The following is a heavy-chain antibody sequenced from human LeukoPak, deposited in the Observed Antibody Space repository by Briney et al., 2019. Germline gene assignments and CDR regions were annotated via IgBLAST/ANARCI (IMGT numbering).Heavy chain of an antibody. D-gene: IGHD3-10*01. V-gene: IGHV3-7*01. Sequence: GGSLRLSCAASGFNFSIYWMSWVRQAPGKGLEWVANLNKDGSGKYYVDSVKGRFTISRDNAKNSLYLQMNSPRAEDTAVYYCARSGEFLAMPSDIWGQGTMVTVSS. J-gene: IGHJ3*02. CDR2: LNKDGSGK. CDR3: ARSGEFLAMPSDI. CDR1: GFNFSIYW.